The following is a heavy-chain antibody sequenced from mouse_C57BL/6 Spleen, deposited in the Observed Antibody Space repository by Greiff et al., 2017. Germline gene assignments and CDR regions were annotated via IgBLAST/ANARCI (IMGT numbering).Heavy chain of an antibody. CDR3: PPLLRSFAY. J-gene: IGHJ2*01. D-gene: IGHD1-2*01. CDR2: INPNNGGT. Sequence: EVKLMESGPELVKPGASVKMSCKASGYTFTDYNMHWVKQSHGKSLEWIGYINPNNGGTSYTQKFKGKATLTVNQSSNTAYLELRSLTSEDSAVYYCPPLLRSFAYRRQGTPLTVSS. V-gene: IGHV1-22*01. CDR1: GYTFTDYN.